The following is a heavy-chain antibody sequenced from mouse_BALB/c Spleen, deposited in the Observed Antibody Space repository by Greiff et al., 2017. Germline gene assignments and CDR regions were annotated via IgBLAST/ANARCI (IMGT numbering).Heavy chain of an antibody. Sequence: VKLMESGPGLVAPSQSLSITCTVSGFSLTSYGVHWVRQPPGKGLEWLGVIWAGGSTNYNSALMSRLSISKDNSKSQVFLKMNSLQTDDTAMYYCARAGDDYDVCFDYWGQGTTLTVSS. CDR2: IWAGGST. J-gene: IGHJ2*01. V-gene: IGHV2-9*02. CDR1: GFSLTSYG. D-gene: IGHD2-4*01. CDR3: ARAGDDYDVCFDY.